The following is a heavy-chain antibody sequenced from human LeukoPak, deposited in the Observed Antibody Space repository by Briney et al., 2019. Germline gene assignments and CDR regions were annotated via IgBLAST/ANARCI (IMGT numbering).Heavy chain of an antibody. J-gene: IGHJ4*02. CDR1: GFTFGDYP. CDR2: IRSNSYGGTT. D-gene: IGHD5-18*01. CDR3: TRARGYSYGFSDY. Sequence: GGSLRLSCIASGFTFGDYPMSWVRQAPGKGLEWVGFIRSNSYGGTTEYAASVNGRFTISRDDSKSIAYLQMNSLKIEDTALYYCTRARGYSYGFSDYWGQGTLVTVSS. V-gene: IGHV3-49*04.